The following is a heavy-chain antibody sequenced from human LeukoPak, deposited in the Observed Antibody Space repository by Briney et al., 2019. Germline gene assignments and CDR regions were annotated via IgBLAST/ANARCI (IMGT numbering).Heavy chain of an antibody. V-gene: IGHV1-8*01. CDR2: MNPNSGNT. CDR3: ARGLHYYGHYAFDI. CDR1: GYTFNSYD. Sequence: ASVKVSCKASGYTFNSYDINWVRQATGQGLEWMGWMNPNSGNTGYAQKFQGRVTMTRYTSISTAYMELSSLRSEDTAVYYCARGLHYYGHYAFDIWGQGTMVTVSS. D-gene: IGHD3-10*01. J-gene: IGHJ3*02.